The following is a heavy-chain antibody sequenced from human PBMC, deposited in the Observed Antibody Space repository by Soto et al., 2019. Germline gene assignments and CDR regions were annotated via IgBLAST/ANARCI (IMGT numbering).Heavy chain of an antibody. D-gene: IGHD3-9*01. Sequence: EVQLLESGGDLVQPGGSLRLSCAASGFTFSSYAMSWVRQAPGKGLEWVSIISGTGASTSYADSVKGRFTIGRDNSKNTLYLQMNSLRADDTAIYCCAKGTGYDKSAFDIWGRGTMVTVSS. V-gene: IGHV3-23*01. CDR3: AKGTGYDKSAFDI. CDR1: GFTFSSYA. CDR2: ISGTGAST. J-gene: IGHJ3*02.